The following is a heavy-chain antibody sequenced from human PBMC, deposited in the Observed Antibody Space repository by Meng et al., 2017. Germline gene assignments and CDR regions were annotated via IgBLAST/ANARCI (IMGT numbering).Heavy chain of an antibody. CDR2: IHYSGST. CDR1: DGSMNSYY. Sequence: SETLLTCSVSDGSMNSYYWSWMRQPPGKGLEWIGDIHYSGSTNYNPSLKSRVTISVDTSKNHFSLKLSSVTAADTAIYYCARENVGLIRYFDWSREDESTAHYYYGMDVWGQGTAVTVSS. D-gene: IGHD3-9*01. V-gene: IGHV4-59*01. J-gene: IGHJ6*02. CDR3: ARENVGLIRYFDWSREDESTAHYYYGMDV.